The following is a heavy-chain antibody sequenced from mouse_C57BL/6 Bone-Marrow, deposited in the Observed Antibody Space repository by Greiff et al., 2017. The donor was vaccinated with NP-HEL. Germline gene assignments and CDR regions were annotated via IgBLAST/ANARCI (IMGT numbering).Heavy chain of an antibody. D-gene: IGHD2-3*01. CDR1: GYTFTDYE. V-gene: IGHV1-15*01. J-gene: IGHJ1*03. Sequence: VQLQQSGAELVRPGASVTLSCKASGYTFTDYEMHWVKQTPVHGLEWIGAIDPETGGTAYNQKFKGKAILTADKASSTAYMELRSLTSEDSAVYYCTSDGYYPYWYFDVWGTGTTVTVSS. CDR2: IDPETGGT. CDR3: TSDGYYPYWYFDV.